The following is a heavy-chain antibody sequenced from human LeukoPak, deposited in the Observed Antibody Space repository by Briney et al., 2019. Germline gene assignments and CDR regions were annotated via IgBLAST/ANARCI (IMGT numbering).Heavy chain of an antibody. Sequence: PGGSLTLSCAASGFTFSTYVMNWFRQAPGKGLEWVSTISVGAEYIFYADSVKGRFTISRDDSNNALYLQMHSLRAEDTALYYCASGPPFLKYFECWGQGTLVTVSS. D-gene: IGHD3-9*01. J-gene: IGHJ4*02. CDR3: ASGPPFLKYFEC. CDR2: ISVGAEYI. V-gene: IGHV3-23*01. CDR1: GFTFSTYV.